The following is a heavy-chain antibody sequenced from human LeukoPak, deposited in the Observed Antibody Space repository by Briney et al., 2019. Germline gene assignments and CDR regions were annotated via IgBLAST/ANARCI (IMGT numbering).Heavy chain of an antibody. CDR3: ARDLDYGDYEGDY. V-gene: IGHV1-69*04. D-gene: IGHD4-17*01. CDR1: GYTFTGYY. Sequence: GASVKVSCKASGYTFTGYYMHWVRQAPGQGLEWMGRIIPILGIANYAQKFQGRVTITADKSTSTAYMELSSLRSEDTAVYYCARDLDYGDYEGDYWGQGTLVTVSS. J-gene: IGHJ4*02. CDR2: IIPILGIA.